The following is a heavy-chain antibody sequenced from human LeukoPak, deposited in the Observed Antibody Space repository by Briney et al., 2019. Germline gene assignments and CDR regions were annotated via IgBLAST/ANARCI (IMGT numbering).Heavy chain of an antibody. J-gene: IGHJ4*02. D-gene: IGHD3-10*01. Sequence: ASVKVSCKASGYTFTGYYMHWVRQAPGQGLEWMGWINPNSGGTNYAQKLQGRVTMTRDTSISTAYMELSRLRSDDTAVYYCARDLKVRGVIRYWGQGTLVTVSS. V-gene: IGHV1-2*02. CDR2: INPNSGGT. CDR3: ARDLKVRGVIRY. CDR1: GYTFTGYY.